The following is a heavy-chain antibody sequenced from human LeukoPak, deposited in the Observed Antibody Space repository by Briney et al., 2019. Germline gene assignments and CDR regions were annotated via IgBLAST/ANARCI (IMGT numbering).Heavy chain of an antibody. CDR2: IDGTDGGS. J-gene: IGHJ4*02. CDR1: GFRFSSYV. Sequence: PGGSLRLSCVTSGFRFSSYVMSWVRQAPGKGLEYVSSIDGTDGGSYYAESVKGRFTISRDNSKNTLLLQMNSLRVEDTAVYYCARVDAGNYDYWGQGTLLTVSS. D-gene: IGHD1-26*01. V-gene: IGHV3-23*01. CDR3: ARVDAGNYDY.